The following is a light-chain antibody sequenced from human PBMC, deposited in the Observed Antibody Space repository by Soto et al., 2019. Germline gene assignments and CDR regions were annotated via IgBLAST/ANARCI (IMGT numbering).Light chain of an antibody. Sequence: QSALTQPASVSGSPGQSITISCPGTSSDVGGYNYVSWYPQHPGKAPKLMIYEVSNRPAGVSNRFSGSKSGNTASLTISGLQAEDEADYYCSSYTSSSTLWVFGGGTQLTVL. CDR3: SSYTSSSTLWV. CDR2: EVS. CDR1: SSDVGGYNY. J-gene: IGLJ3*02. V-gene: IGLV2-14*01.